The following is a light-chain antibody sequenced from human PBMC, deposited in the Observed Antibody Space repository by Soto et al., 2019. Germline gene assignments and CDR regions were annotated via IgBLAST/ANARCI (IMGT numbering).Light chain of an antibody. CDR2: VAS. V-gene: IGKV1-39*01. CDR1: QSINIY. J-gene: IGKJ4*01. Sequence: DLPMTQSPSSLSASVGDSVTITCRASQSINIYLSWYQQKPGKAPKLLINVASTLQGGVPSRFSGSGSGTDFTLAISSLQPEDSATYYCQQSFSTPQTFGGGTRVEIK. CDR3: QQSFSTPQT.